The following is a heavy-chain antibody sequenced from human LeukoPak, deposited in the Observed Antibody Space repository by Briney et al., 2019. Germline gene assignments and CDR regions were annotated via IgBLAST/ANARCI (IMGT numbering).Heavy chain of an antibody. CDR1: GSTFSDYY. Sequence: GGSLRLSCAASGSTFSDYYMSWIRQAPGKGLEWVSYISSSGSTIYYADSVKGRFTISRDNAKNSLYLQMNSLRAEDTAVYYCARDGTYYDFWSGPIDYWGQGTLVTVSS. CDR2: ISSSGSTI. J-gene: IGHJ4*02. D-gene: IGHD3-3*01. CDR3: ARDGTYYDFWSGPIDY. V-gene: IGHV3-11*04.